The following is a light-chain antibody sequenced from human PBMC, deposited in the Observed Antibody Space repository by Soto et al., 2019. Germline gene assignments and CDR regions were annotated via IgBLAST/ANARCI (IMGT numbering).Light chain of an antibody. CDR1: QGIGSY. J-gene: IGKJ4*01. V-gene: IGKV1-9*01. Sequence: DIQLTQSPSFLPASLGDRVTITCRASQGIGSYLAWYQQKPGKAPRLLIYAASTLQSGVPSRFSGSGSDTEFTLTISSLQPEDFATYYCQQLNNYPLTFGGGTKVDIK. CDR3: QQLNNYPLT. CDR2: AAS.